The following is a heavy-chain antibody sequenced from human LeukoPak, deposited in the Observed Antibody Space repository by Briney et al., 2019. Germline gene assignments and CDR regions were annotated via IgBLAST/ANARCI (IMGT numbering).Heavy chain of an antibody. V-gene: IGHV3-74*01. CDR3: VRGAPFDF. Sequence: PGGSLRLSCAASGFSFGSYWMHWVRRAPGKGLVWVSRIRSDGSSTDYADSVRGRFTISRDNAKNMLFLQMNSLRAEDTALYYCVRGAPFDFWGQGTLVTVSS. CDR2: IRSDGSST. J-gene: IGHJ4*02. CDR1: GFSFGSYW.